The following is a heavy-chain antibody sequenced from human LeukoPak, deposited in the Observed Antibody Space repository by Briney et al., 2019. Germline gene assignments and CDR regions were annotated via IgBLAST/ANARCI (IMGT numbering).Heavy chain of an antibody. CDR2: ISGSGGGT. CDR1: GFTFSSYA. V-gene: IGHV3-23*01. CDR3: AKSSGSYPYYFDY. J-gene: IGHJ4*02. D-gene: IGHD1-26*01. Sequence: GGSLRLPCAASGFTFSSYAMSWVRQAPGKGLEWVSAISGSGGGTYYADSVTGRFTISRDNSQNTLYVQMNSLRAEDTAVYYCAKSSGSYPYYFDYWGQGTLVTVSS.